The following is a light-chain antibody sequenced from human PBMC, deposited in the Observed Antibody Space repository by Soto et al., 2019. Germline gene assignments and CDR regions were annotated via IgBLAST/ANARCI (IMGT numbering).Light chain of an antibody. Sequence: AIRMTQSPSSLSASTGDRVTITCRASQGISSYLAWYQQKPGKAPKLLIYAASTLQSGVPSRFSGSGSGTDFTLTISCLQSEDFATYYCQQYYSYPRTFGHGTKVDIK. CDR2: AAS. CDR3: QQYYSYPRT. V-gene: IGKV1-8*01. CDR1: QGISSY. J-gene: IGKJ1*01.